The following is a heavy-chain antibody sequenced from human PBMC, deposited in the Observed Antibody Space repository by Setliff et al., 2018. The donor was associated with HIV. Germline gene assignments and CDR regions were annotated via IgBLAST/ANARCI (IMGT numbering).Heavy chain of an antibody. V-gene: IGHV4-39*01. CDR2: IYYNGDT. J-gene: IGHJ4*02. Sequence: TSETLSLTCTVSGGFVSRSSYYWGWIRQPRGKRLEWIGTIYYNGDTQYNPSSKSRVIMSVDTSKNQFSLRLISVTAADTAVYYCVRMEATRPPRGLDYWGPGTLVTVSS. CDR3: VRMEATRPPRGLDY. D-gene: IGHD6-6*01. CDR1: GGFVSRSSYY.